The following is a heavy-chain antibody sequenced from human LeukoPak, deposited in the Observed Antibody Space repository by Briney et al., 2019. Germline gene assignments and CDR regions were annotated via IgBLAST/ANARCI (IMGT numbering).Heavy chain of an antibody. J-gene: IGHJ6*02. CDR2: IYPGDSDT. V-gene: IGHV5-51*01. CDR3: ARRDCSSTSCYYYYGMDV. D-gene: IGHD2-2*01. CDR1: GYSFTSYW. Sequence: GESLKISCKGSGYSFTSYWIGWVRQMPGKGLEWRGIIYPGDSDTRYSPSSQGQVTISADKSISTAYLQWSSLKASDTAMYYCARRDCSSTSCYYYYGMDVWGQGTTVTVSS.